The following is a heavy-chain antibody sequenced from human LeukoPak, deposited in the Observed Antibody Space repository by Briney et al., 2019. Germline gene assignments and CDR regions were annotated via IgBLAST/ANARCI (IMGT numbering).Heavy chain of an antibody. V-gene: IGHV3-21*01. J-gene: IGHJ4*02. Sequence: PGGSLRLSCAASGFTFSTFNVHWVRQAPGKGLEWVSAISASSTHIYYADSVKGRFTVSRDNAKNSLYLEMNSLRADDTAVYYCATDRARVGYFDYWGQGTLVTVSS. CDR1: GFTFSTFN. CDR2: ISASSTHI. CDR3: ATDRARVGYFDY.